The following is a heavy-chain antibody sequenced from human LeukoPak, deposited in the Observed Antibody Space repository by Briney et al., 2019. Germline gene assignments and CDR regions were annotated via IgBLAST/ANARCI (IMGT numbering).Heavy chain of an antibody. Sequence: GGSLRLSCAASGFTFSGYAMSWVRQAPGKGLEWVSVISGSDGSTYYADSVKGRFTISRDNSKNTLYLQMNSLRAEDTAVYYCAKGSSSSSRYYFDYWGQGTLVTVSS. V-gene: IGHV3-23*01. J-gene: IGHJ4*02. CDR2: ISGSDGST. CDR1: GFTFSGYA. CDR3: AKGSSSSSRYYFDY. D-gene: IGHD6-6*01.